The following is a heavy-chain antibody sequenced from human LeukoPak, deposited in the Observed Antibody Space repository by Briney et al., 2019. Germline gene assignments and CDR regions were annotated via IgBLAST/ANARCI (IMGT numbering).Heavy chain of an antibody. Sequence: GGSLRLSCAASGFTFTDYYMSWIRQAPGKGLEWISYIGSYGPIIYYADSVKGRFTISRDNAQDSLFLQMSSLRAEDTAVYYCARMWRRDLHYYYMDVWGKGTTVSVSS. CDR1: GFTFTDYY. CDR3: ARMWRRDLHYYYMDV. V-gene: IGHV3-11*01. J-gene: IGHJ6*03. D-gene: IGHD5-12*01. CDR2: IGSYGPII.